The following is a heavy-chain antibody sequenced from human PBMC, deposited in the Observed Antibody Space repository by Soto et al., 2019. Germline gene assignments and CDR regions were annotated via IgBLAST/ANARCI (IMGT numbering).Heavy chain of an antibody. CDR2: IYPGDLET. J-gene: IGHJ4*02. CDR1: GYTFSNFW. Sequence: GESLKISCQCSGYTFSNFWIGWVRQLPGKGLEWMGIIYPGDLETRYSPSFHGKVTISADKSINAAYLQWNSLEASDTAFYFCARSPRSSPYFDYWGQGALVTVS. V-gene: IGHV5-51*01. CDR3: ARSPRSSPYFDY. D-gene: IGHD6-13*01.